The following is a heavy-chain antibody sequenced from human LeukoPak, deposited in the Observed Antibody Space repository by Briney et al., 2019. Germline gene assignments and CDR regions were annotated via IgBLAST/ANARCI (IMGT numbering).Heavy chain of an antibody. V-gene: IGHV3-74*01. CDR1: GFTFSSYW. Sequence: PGGSLRLSCAASGFTFSSYWMQWVRQAPGKGLVWVSRINNDGSSTSYADSVKGRFTISRDNSKNTLYLQMNSLRAEDTAVYYCVRDWGYDSSGYWQKYFDTWGQGTLVTVSS. CDR2: INNDGSST. D-gene: IGHD3-22*01. J-gene: IGHJ4*02. CDR3: VRDWGYDSSGYWQKYFDT.